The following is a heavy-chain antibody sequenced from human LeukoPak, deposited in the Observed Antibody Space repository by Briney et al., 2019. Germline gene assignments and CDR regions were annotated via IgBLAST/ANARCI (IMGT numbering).Heavy chain of an antibody. D-gene: IGHD3-10*01. CDR1: GFTFSTYA. V-gene: IGHV3-23*01. CDR3: AKDNYGTGRFNWFDP. J-gene: IGHJ5*02. CDR2: ISGSGGST. Sequence: GESLRLSCAASGFTFSTYAMSWVRQAPGKGLEWVSLISGSGGSTYYADSVKGRFTISRDNPKNTLYLQMNSLRAEDTAVYYCAKDNYGTGRFNWFDPWGQGTLVTVSS.